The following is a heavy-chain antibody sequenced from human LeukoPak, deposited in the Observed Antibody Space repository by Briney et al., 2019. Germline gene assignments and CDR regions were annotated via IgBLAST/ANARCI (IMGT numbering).Heavy chain of an antibody. V-gene: IGHV3-21*01. D-gene: IGHD4-11*01. J-gene: IGHJ3*01. Sequence: GGSLRVSCAASGFTFRTYSMDWVREAPGKGLEWVSSISTTSSHIYYAESLKGRFTISRDNAKNSLYLQMNSLRAEDTAVYYCARGTTTVQRRVTFDVWGQGTMVTVSS. CDR3: ARGTTTVQRRVTFDV. CDR2: ISTTSSHI. CDR1: GFTFRTYS.